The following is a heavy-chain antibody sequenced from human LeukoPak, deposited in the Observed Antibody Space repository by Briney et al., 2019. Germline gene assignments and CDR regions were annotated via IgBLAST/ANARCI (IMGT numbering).Heavy chain of an antibody. J-gene: IGHJ6*02. CDR2: ISGSGGST. Sequence: GGSLRHSCAASGFTFSSYAMSWVRQAPGKGLEWVSAISGSGGSTYYADPVKGRFTISRDNSKNTLYLQMNSLRAEDTAVYYCAKAGWYDYYYGMDVWGQGTTVTVSS. CDR1: GFTFSSYA. V-gene: IGHV3-23*01. D-gene: IGHD6-19*01. CDR3: AKAGWYDYYYGMDV.